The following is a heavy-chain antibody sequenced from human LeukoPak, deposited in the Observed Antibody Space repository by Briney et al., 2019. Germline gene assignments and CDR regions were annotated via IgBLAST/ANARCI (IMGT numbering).Heavy chain of an antibody. Sequence: GSLRLFLAASGFIFSNQAMSWVRQAPGKGLQWVSAFSGSGGSTYYADSVKGRLTISRDNSRNTLYLQMNSLRAEDTAVYYCARSGLSRFGFWGQGTLVTVSS. V-gene: IGHV3-23*01. CDR3: ARSGLSRFGF. J-gene: IGHJ4*02. CDR1: GFIFSNQA. D-gene: IGHD2/OR15-2a*01. CDR2: FSGSGGST.